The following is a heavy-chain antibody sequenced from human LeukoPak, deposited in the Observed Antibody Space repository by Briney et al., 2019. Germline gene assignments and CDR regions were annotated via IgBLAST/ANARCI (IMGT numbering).Heavy chain of an antibody. CDR1: GGSISSYY. CDR2: IYYSGST. Sequence: LETLSLTCTVSGGSISSYYWSWIRQPPGKGLEWIGYIYYSGSTNYNPSLKSRVTISVDTSKNQFSLKLSSVTAADTAVYYCARWKLDGAVAGDWYFDLWGRGTLVTVSS. J-gene: IGHJ2*01. CDR3: ARWKLDGAVAGDWYFDL. V-gene: IGHV4-59*01. D-gene: IGHD6-19*01.